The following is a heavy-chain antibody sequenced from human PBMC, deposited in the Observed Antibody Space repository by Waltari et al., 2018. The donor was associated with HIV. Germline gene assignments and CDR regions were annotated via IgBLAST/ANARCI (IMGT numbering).Heavy chain of an antibody. D-gene: IGHD3-9*01. J-gene: IGHJ5*02. CDR1: GDTFTSKA. CDR3: ATCFDFLTGPTWFDP. CDR2: ILPLFATT. Sequence: QVQLVQSGGEVKQPGSSVKVSCRTSGDTFTSKAISWVRQAPGVGLEWMGGILPLFATTNYAQKFQGRITITADASTNTAYMEMTSLKSEDTAVYYCATCFDFLTGPTWFDPWGQGTLVTVSS. V-gene: IGHV1-69*12.